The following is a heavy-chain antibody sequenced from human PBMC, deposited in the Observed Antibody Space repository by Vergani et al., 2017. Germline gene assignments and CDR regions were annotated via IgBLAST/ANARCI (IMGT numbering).Heavy chain of an antibody. D-gene: IGHD4-11*01. Sequence: EVQLVESGGGLVQPGGSLRLSCAASGFTFSSYDMHWVRQATGKGLVWVSAIGTAGDTYYPGSVKGRFTISRENAKNSLYLQMNSLRAGDTAVYYCARLYSNYYGMDVWGQGTTVTVSS. CDR1: GFTFSSYD. V-gene: IGHV3-13*01. J-gene: IGHJ6*02. CDR3: ARLYSNYYGMDV. CDR2: IGTAGDT.